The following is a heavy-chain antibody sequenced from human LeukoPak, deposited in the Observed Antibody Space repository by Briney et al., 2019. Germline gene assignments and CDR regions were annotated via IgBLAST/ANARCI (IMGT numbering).Heavy chain of an antibody. V-gene: IGHV1-69*13. CDR3: ARSITMIVVVSGAFDI. CDR1: GGTFSSYA. Sequence: SVKVSCKASGGTFSSYAINWVRQAPGQGLEWMGGIIPILGTANNAQKFQGRVTITADESTSTAYMELSSLRSEDTAVYYCARSITMIVVVSGAFDIWGQGTMVTVSS. D-gene: IGHD3-22*01. J-gene: IGHJ3*02. CDR2: IIPILGTA.